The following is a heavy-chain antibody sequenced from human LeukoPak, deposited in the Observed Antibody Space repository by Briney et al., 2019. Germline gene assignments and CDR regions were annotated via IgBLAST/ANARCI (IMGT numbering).Heavy chain of an antibody. D-gene: IGHD3-10*01. Sequence: PGGSLRLSCAASGFTFSTYAMSWVRQAPGKGLEWVSAISGSGTSTYYADSVKGRFTISRDNSKNTLSLQLNSLRAEDTAVYYCARRKVPWFGELDYWGQGTLVTVSS. J-gene: IGHJ4*02. CDR1: GFTFSTYA. CDR3: ARRKVPWFGELDY. V-gene: IGHV3-23*01. CDR2: ISGSGTST.